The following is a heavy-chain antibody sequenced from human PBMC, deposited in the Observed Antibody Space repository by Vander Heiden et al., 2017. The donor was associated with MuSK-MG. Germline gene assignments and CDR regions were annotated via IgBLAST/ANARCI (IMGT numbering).Heavy chain of an antibody. CDR1: GFTFSSYA. CDR3: AKIQNPTAGWFDP. CDR2: ISGSGGST. D-gene: IGHD6-13*01. Sequence: EVQLLESGGGLVQPGESLRLSCAASGFTFSSYAMSWVRQAPGKGLEWVSAISGSGGSTYYADSVKGRFTISRDNSKTTLYLQMNSLRAEDTAVYSSAKIQNPTAGWFDPWGQGTLVTVSA. V-gene: IGHV3-23*01. J-gene: IGHJ5*02.